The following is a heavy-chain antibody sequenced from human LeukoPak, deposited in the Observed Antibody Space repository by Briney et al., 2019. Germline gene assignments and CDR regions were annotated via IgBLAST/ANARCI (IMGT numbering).Heavy chain of an antibody. Sequence: GGSLRLSCTTSGFPFRDFSMTWVRQAPGQGLEWISTTDSGGTSTYYAESVKGRFTISRDNSKDALYLQMSSLRVEDTAIYHCAKQSYARSLGEGGPGTLVTVSS. D-gene: IGHD2-8*01. J-gene: IGHJ4*02. CDR1: GFPFRDFS. CDR2: TDSGGTST. V-gene: IGHV3-23*01. CDR3: AKQSYARSLGE.